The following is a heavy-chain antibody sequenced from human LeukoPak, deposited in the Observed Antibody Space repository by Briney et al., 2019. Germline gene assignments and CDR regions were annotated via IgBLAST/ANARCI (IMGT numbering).Heavy chain of an antibody. CDR1: GYTFTDYF. CDR3: ARGLVERAGIAVAGS. J-gene: IGHJ4*02. V-gene: IGHV1-2*02. CDR2: INPNSGGT. D-gene: IGHD6-19*01. Sequence: ASVKVSCKASGYTFTDYFLHWVRQAPGQGPEWMGWINPNSGGTNHAQKFQGRVTMTRDTSISTAYMELSRLRSDDTAVYYCARGLVERAGIAVAGSWGQGTLVTVSS.